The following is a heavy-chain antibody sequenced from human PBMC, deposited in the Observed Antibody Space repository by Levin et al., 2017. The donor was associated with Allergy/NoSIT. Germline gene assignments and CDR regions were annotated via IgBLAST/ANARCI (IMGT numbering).Heavy chain of an antibody. CDR1: GGSITSHY. D-gene: IGHD4-17*01. V-gene: IGHV4-59*11. CDR2: IYYSGST. CDR3: ARNRPTYGDYVWFDT. J-gene: IGHJ5*02. Sequence: SETLSLTCTVSGGSITSHYWSWIRQPPGKGLEWIGYIYYSGSTTYNPSLRSRVTISVDTSKNQFSLKLSSVTAADTAVYYCARNRPTYGDYVWFDTWGQGTLVTVSS.